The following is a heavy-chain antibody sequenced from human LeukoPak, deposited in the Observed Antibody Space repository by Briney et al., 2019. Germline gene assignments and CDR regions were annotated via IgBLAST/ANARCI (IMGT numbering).Heavy chain of an antibody. J-gene: IGHJ4*02. D-gene: IGHD6-19*01. V-gene: IGHV3-74*01. CDR3: ARDPTGSGWSPGHFDY. CDR1: GFTFNRHW. Sequence: GGSLRLSCAASGFTFNRHWMHWVRQAPGKGLVWVSRSNSDGSSTVYADSVKGRFTISRDNAKNSLYLQMNSLRVEDTAVYYCARDPTGSGWSPGHFDYWGQGTLVTVSS. CDR2: SNSDGSST.